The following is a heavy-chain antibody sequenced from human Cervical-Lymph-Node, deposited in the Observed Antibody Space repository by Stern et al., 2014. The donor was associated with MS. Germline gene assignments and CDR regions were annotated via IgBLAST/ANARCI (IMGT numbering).Heavy chain of an antibody. V-gene: IGHV1-3*01. CDR3: AREETGYYYYGMDV. J-gene: IGHJ6*02. D-gene: IGHD1-14*01. CDR2: INAGNGKT. CDR1: GYTFTSYA. Sequence: VQLVESGAEVKKPGASVKVSCKASGYTFTSYAMHWVRQAPGQRLEWMGWINAGNGKTKYSQKFQGRVTITRDTSASTAYMELSSLRSEDTAVYYCAREETGYYYYGMDVWGQGTTVTVSS.